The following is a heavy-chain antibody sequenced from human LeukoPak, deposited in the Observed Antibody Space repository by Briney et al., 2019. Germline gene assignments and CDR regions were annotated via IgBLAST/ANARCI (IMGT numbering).Heavy chain of an antibody. CDR3: VKLPDNGWFW. D-gene: IGHD6-19*01. CDR2: ISSNGGST. V-gene: IGHV3-64D*06. Sequence: GGSLRLSCSASGFTFSSYAMHWVRQAPGRGLEYVSAISSNGGSTYYADSVKGRFTISRDNSKNTLYLQMSSLRAEDTAVYYCVKLPDNGWFWWGQGTLVTVSS. CDR1: GFTFSSYA. J-gene: IGHJ4*02.